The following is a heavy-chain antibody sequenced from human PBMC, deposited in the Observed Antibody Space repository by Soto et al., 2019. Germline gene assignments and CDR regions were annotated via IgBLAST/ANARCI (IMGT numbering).Heavy chain of an antibody. D-gene: IGHD2-21*02. V-gene: IGHV3-15*01. J-gene: IGHJ5*02. CDR3: TTDRGIVVGTAIS. Sequence: GGSLRLSCAASGFTFSNAWVTWVRQPPGKGLEWVGRIKSKTDGGTTGYVAPVKGRFTISRDDSKNTLYLQMDSLKTEDTAVYYCTTDRGIVVGTAISWGQGT. CDR2: IKSKTDGGTT. CDR1: GFTFSNAW.